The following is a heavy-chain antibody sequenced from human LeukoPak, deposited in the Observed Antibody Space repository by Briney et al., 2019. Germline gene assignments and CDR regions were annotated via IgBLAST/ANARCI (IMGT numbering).Heavy chain of an antibody. CDR3: ARDAVAGTTGNWFDP. V-gene: IGHV1-18*01. CDR2: ISAYNGNT. Sequence: ASVEVSFKASGYTFTSYGISWVRQAPGQGLEWMGWISAYNGNTNYAQKLQGRVTMTTDTSTSTAYMELRSLRSDDTAVYYCARDAVAGTTGNWFDPWGQGTLVTVSS. D-gene: IGHD6-19*01. CDR1: GYTFTSYG. J-gene: IGHJ5*02.